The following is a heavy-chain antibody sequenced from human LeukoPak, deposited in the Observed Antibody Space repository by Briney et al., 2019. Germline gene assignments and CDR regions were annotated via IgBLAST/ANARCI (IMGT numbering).Heavy chain of an antibody. Sequence: SETLSLTCAVSGYSISSGYYWGWIRQPPGKGLEWIGSIYHSGSTYYNPSLKSRVTISVDTSKNQFSLKLSSVTAADMAVYYCARESYGSGSYKDYWGQGTLVTVSS. CDR3: ARESYGSGSYKDY. CDR1: GYSISSGYY. V-gene: IGHV4-38-2*02. D-gene: IGHD3-10*01. J-gene: IGHJ4*02. CDR2: IYHSGST.